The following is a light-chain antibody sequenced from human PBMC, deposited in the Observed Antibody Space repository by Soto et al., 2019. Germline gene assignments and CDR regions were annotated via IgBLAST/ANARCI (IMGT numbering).Light chain of an antibody. V-gene: IGLV2-23*02. CDR2: EVS. CDR1: SSDVGSYNL. Sequence: HSALTQPASVSGSPGQSITISCTGASSDVGSYNLVSWYQQHPGKAPKLMIIEVSKRPSGVSNRFSGSKFGNTASLTISGLQAEDEAEYYRCSYATGSTYFFGTGTKVTVL. CDR3: CSYATGSTYF. J-gene: IGLJ1*01.